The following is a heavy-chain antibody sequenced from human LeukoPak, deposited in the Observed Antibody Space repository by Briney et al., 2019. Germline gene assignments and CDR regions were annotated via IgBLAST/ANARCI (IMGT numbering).Heavy chain of an antibody. Sequence: GATVKVSCKASGYTFTSYYMHWVRQAPGQGLEWMGIINPSGGSTSYAQKFQGRVTMTRDTSTSTVYMELSSLRSEDTAVYYCARERDYYDSSYYYYGMDVWGQGTTATVSS. V-gene: IGHV1-46*01. J-gene: IGHJ6*02. CDR1: GYTFTSYY. D-gene: IGHD3-22*01. CDR2: INPSGGST. CDR3: ARERDYYDSSYYYYGMDV.